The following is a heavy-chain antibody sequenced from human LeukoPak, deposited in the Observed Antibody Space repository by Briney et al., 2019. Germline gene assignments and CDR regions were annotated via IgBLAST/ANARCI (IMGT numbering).Heavy chain of an antibody. D-gene: IGHD6-19*01. J-gene: IGHJ4*02. V-gene: IGHV4-34*01. CDR1: GGRRSGYY. Sequence: KNSQTLSLTCAVYGGRRSGYYCSWRRQPPEKKLEWIGEINHSGSTNYNPSLKSRVTISVDTSKNQSSLKLSSVTAADTAVYYCARVHSGGWAIQYYFDYWGQGTLVTVSS. CDR2: INHSGST. CDR3: ARVHSGGWAIQYYFDY.